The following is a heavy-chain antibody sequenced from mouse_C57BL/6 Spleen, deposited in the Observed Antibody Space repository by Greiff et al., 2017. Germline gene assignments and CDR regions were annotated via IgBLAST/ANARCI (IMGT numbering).Heavy chain of an antibody. V-gene: IGHV1-69*01. CDR1: GYTFTSYW. CDR3: AREGTYYDYEGAMDY. J-gene: IGHJ4*01. Sequence: QVQLQQPGAELVMPGASVKLSCKASGYTFTSYWMHWVKQRPGQGLAWIGEIDPSDSYTNYNQKFKGKSTLTVDKSSSTAYMQLSSLTSEDSAVYYCAREGTYYDYEGAMDYWGQGTSVTVSS. CDR2: IDPSDSYT. D-gene: IGHD2-4*01.